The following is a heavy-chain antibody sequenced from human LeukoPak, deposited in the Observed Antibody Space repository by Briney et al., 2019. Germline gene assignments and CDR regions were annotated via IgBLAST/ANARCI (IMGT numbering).Heavy chain of an antibody. CDR2: VGHSGSA. D-gene: IGHD5-12*01. CDR3: ARDRGDGYDYFWDY. Sequence: SETLSLTCAVSGGSFSAFFWRWIRQSPGKGLEWIGDVGHSGSADYNPSLKSRVTVSADPSKTQFSLKLTSVTAADTAVYYCARDRGDGYDYFWDYWGQGTLVTVSS. J-gene: IGHJ4*02. V-gene: IGHV4-34*01. CDR1: GGSFSAFF.